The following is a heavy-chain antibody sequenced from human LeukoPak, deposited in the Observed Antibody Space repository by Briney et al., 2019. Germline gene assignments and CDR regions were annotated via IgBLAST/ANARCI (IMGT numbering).Heavy chain of an antibody. CDR2: IRYDGSNK. D-gene: IGHD6-13*01. CDR3: ARDLYSSSWSPHKYFDY. V-gene: IGHV3-30*02. Sequence: AGGSLRLSCAASGFTFSSYGMHWVRQAPGKGLEWVAFIRYDGSNKYYADSVKGRFTISRDNSKNTLYLQMNSLRAEDTAVYYCARDLYSSSWSPHKYFDYWGQGTLVTVSS. J-gene: IGHJ4*02. CDR1: GFTFSSYG.